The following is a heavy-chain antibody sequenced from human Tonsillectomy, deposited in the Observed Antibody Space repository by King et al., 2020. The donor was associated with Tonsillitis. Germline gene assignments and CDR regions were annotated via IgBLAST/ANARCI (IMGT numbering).Heavy chain of an antibody. Sequence: ELQLVQSGRGLVQPGGSLRLSCEASGFTFSSYSMNWVRQAPGKGLEWVSYISNSGSTKYYADSVKGRFTISRDNAKNSLYLQMNSLRAEDTAVYYCARVGVVVPAAMSVGYYYYGMDVWGQGTTVTVSS. V-gene: IGHV3-48*01. CDR1: GFTFSSYS. CDR2: ISNSGSTK. D-gene: IGHD2-2*01. J-gene: IGHJ6*02. CDR3: ARVGVVVPAAMSVGYYYYGMDV.